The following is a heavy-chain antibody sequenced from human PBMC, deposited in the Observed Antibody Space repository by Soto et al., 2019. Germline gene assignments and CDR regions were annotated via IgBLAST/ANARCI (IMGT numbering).Heavy chain of an antibody. V-gene: IGHV3-15*07. CDR1: GLTFSYYS. J-gene: IGHJ3*01. CDR3: TTLPHYYDRSGSQRAFDF. CDR2: IKSKTDGGTT. D-gene: IGHD3-22*01. Sequence: PGGSLRLSCDVSGLTFSYYSMNWIRLAPGKGLEWVGRIKSKTDGGTTDYAAPVKGRFTISRDDSKNTLYLQMNSLKTEDTAVYYCTTLPHYYDRSGSQRAFDFWGKGTMVPVSS.